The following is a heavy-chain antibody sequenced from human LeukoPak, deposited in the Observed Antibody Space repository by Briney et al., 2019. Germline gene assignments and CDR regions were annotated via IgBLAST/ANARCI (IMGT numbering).Heavy chain of an antibody. J-gene: IGHJ4*02. V-gene: IGHV4-38-2*02. CDR2: IYHDGRI. Sequence: PSETLSLTRTVSGYSITHGYYWGWIRQPPGKGPEWVGSIYHDGRIDYNPSLKSRVTISRDTSNDQFSLKLSSVTAADTAMYYCARDTSPGITGTYWGQGTLVTVSS. D-gene: IGHD1-20*01. CDR3: ARDTSPGITGTY. CDR1: GYSITHGYY.